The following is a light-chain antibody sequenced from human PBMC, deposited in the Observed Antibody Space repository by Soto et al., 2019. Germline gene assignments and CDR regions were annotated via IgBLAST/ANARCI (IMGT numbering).Light chain of an antibody. CDR2: DVY. J-gene: IGKJ1*01. V-gene: IGKV3-15*01. Sequence: EIVMTQSPVALSVSPGERATLSCRASQAIRSDLAWYQQKPGQAPRLLISDVYTRATGIQARFNGSGSGTEFTLTIRSLQPEDFATYYCKQYNSYSQTFGQGTKVDIK. CDR3: KQYNSYSQT. CDR1: QAIRSD.